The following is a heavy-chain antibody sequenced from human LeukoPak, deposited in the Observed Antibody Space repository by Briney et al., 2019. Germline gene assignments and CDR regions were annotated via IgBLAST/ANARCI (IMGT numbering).Heavy chain of an antibody. Sequence: GGSLRLSCAASGVTFSSYGMHWVRQAPGKGLEWVAVIWYDGSNKYYADSVKGRFTISRDNSKNTLYLQMNSLRAEDTAVYYCARAQYYYDSSGWGAFDIWGQGTMVTVSS. V-gene: IGHV3-33*01. CDR1: GVTFSSYG. D-gene: IGHD3-22*01. CDR3: ARAQYYYDSSGWGAFDI. J-gene: IGHJ3*02. CDR2: IWYDGSNK.